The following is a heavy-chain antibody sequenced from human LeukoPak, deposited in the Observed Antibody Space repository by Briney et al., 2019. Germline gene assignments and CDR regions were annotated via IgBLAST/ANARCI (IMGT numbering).Heavy chain of an antibody. CDR2: ISAYNGNT. CDR3: ARVKAAAGSGWFDP. D-gene: IGHD6-13*01. J-gene: IGHJ5*02. Sequence: ASVKVSCKASGYTFTSYGISWVRQVPGQGLEWMGWISAYNGNTNYAQKLQGRVTMTTDTSTSTAYMELRSLRSDDTAVYHCARVKAAAGSGWFDPWGQGTLVTVSS. CDR1: GYTFTSYG. V-gene: IGHV1-18*01.